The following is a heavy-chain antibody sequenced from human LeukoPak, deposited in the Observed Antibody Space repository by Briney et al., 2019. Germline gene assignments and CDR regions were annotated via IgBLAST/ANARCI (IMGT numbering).Heavy chain of an antibody. CDR3: ARADPVGY. Sequence: ASVKVSCKASGDTFTGSFMHWVRQAPGQGLEWMGWINSNTGGTKFAQKFQGRVTMTRDTSISTAYMELSSLRSDDTAVYYCARADPVGYWGQGTQVTVPS. CDR1: GDTFTGSF. V-gene: IGHV1-2*02. CDR2: INSNTGGT. J-gene: IGHJ4*02.